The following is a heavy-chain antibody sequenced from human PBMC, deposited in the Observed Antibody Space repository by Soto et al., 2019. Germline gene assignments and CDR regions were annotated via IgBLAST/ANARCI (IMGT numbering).Heavy chain of an antibody. D-gene: IGHD5-12*01. J-gene: IGHJ3*02. CDR1: GGTFSSYT. CDR2: IIPILGIA. Sequence: QVQLVQSGAEVKKPGSSVKVSCKASGGTFSSYTISWVRQAPGQGLEWMGRIIPILGIANYAQKFQGRVTITADKATSTAYMELSSLRSEDTAVYYCAREALATPGRDAFDIWGQGTMVTVSS. V-gene: IGHV1-69*08. CDR3: AREALATPGRDAFDI.